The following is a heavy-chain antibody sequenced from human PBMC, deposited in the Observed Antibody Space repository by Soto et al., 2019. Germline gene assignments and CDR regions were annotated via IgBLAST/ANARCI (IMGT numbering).Heavy chain of an antibody. V-gene: IGHV4-34*01. CDR1: GGSFSGYY. J-gene: IGHJ4*02. CDR3: ARVLRRYDSSGYYSFAVDY. Sequence: PSETLSLTCAVYGGSFSGYYWSWIRQPPGKGLEWIGEINHSGSTNYNPSLKSRGTISVDTYKNQFPLKMSSVTAEDTVVYYCARVLRRYDSSGYYSFAVDYWGQGTLVTVSS. CDR2: INHSGST. D-gene: IGHD3-22*01.